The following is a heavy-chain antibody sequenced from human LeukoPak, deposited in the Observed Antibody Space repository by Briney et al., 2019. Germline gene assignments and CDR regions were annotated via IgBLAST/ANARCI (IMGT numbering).Heavy chain of an antibody. Sequence: KPSETLSLTCTVSGGSISSSSYYWGWIRQPPGKGLEWIGSIHYSGSTYYNPSLKSRVTISVDTSKNQFSLKLSSVTAADTAVYYCARHEYSSGWYFNTDYFDYWGQGTLVTVSS. CDR2: IHYSGST. V-gene: IGHV4-39*01. CDR1: GGSISSSSYY. D-gene: IGHD6-19*01. CDR3: ARHEYSSGWYFNTDYFDY. J-gene: IGHJ4*02.